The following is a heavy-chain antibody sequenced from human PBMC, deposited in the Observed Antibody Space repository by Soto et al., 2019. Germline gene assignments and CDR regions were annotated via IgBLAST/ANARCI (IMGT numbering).Heavy chain of an antibody. CDR1: GFTFSNAW. V-gene: IGHV3-15*01. D-gene: IGHD3-10*01. J-gene: IGHJ6*02. Sequence: LSCAASGFTFSNAWMSWVRQAPGKGLEWVGRIKSKTDGGTTDYAAPVKGRFTISRDDSKNTLYLQMNSLKTEDTAVYYCTTVSRVPAYYYYYGMDVWGQGTTVTVSS. CDR3: TTVSRVPAYYYYYGMDV. CDR2: IKSKTDGGTT.